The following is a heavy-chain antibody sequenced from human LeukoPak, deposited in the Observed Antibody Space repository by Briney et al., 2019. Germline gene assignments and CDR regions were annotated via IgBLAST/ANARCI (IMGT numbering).Heavy chain of an antibody. CDR2: IKQDGSEK. Sequence: GGSLRLSCAASGFTLSSYWMSWVRQAPGKGLEWVANIKQDGSEKYYVDSVKGRFTISRDNAKNSLYLQMNSLRAEDTAVYYCAREEWELLDYWGQGTLVTVSS. V-gene: IGHV3-7*03. J-gene: IGHJ4*02. CDR3: AREEWELLDY. CDR1: GFTLSSYW. D-gene: IGHD1-26*01.